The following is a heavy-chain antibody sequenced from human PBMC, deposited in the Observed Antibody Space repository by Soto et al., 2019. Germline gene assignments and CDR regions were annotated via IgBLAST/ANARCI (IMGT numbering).Heavy chain of an antibody. CDR3: TRRLSDY. V-gene: IGHV5-51*01. Sequence: EVQLVQSGAEMKRPGESLKISCKASGYSFADYWIAWVRQMPGKGLEWMGIIYPGDSTIRYSPSFQGQVTMSVDKSITTAFLQWSSLKASESAMYYCTRRLSDYWGQGTLVTVSS. CDR2: IYPGDSTI. J-gene: IGHJ4*02. CDR1: GYSFADYW.